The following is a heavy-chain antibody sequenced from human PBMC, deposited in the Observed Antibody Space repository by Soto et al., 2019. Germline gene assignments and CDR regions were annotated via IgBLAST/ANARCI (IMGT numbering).Heavy chain of an antibody. CDR2: IYPGDSDT. D-gene: IGHD6-19*01. V-gene: IGHV5-51*01. CDR3: ASSYSSGWYYFDY. Sequence: GESLKISCKGSGYSFTTYWIGWVRQMPGKGLEWMGIIYPGDSDTRYSPSFQGQVTISADKSISTAYLQWSSLKASDTAMYYCASSYSSGWYYFDYWGQGTLVTVSS. J-gene: IGHJ4*02. CDR1: GYSFTTYW.